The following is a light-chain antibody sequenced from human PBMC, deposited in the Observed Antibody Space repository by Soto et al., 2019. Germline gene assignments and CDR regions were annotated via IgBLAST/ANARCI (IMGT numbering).Light chain of an antibody. CDR3: QQRSNWPPVT. V-gene: IGKV3-11*01. CDR2: GAS. Sequence: IVLTQSPATLSLSPGERATLSCRASQSVSTYLAWYQQKPGQAPRRLIYGASTRATGIPARFSGSGSGTDFTLTISSLEPEDFAVYYCQQRSNWPPVTFGQGTRLEIK. CDR1: QSVSTY. J-gene: IGKJ5*01.